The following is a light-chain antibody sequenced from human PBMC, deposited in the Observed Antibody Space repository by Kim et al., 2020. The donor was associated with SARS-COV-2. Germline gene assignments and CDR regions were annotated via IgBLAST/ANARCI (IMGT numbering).Light chain of an antibody. V-gene: IGLV4-69*01. CDR1: SGHSSYA. CDR2: LNSDGSH. CDR3: QTWGTGIHVV. Sequence: QLVLTQSPSASASLGASVKLTCTLSSGHSSYAIAGHQQQPEKGPRYLMKLNSDGSHSKGDGIPDRFSGSSSGAERYLTISSLQSEDEADYYCQTWGTGIHVVFGGGTQLTVL. J-gene: IGLJ2*01.